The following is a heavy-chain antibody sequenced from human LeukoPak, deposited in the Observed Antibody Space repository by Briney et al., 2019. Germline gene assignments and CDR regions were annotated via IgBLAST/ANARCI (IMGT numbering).Heavy chain of an antibody. Sequence: ASVKVSSKASGYTFTSYYMHWVRQAPGQGLEWMGIINPSGGSTSYAQKFQGRVTMTRDTSTSTVYMELSSLRSEDTAVYYCARVAYYYDSSGYLDYWGQGTLVTVSS. D-gene: IGHD3-22*01. CDR3: ARVAYYYDSSGYLDY. V-gene: IGHV1-46*01. CDR1: GYTFTSYY. J-gene: IGHJ4*02. CDR2: INPSGGST.